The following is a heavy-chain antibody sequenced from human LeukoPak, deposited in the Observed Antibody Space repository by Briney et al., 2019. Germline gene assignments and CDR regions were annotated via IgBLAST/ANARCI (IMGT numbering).Heavy chain of an antibody. V-gene: IGHV3-48*01. CDR2: ISSSSSTI. CDR3: ARVDKYSSPGLDY. J-gene: IGHJ4*02. D-gene: IGHD6-13*01. CDR1: GFTFSSYS. Sequence: PGGSLRLSCAASGFTFSSYSMNWVRQAPGKGLEWVSYISSSSSTIYYADSVKGRFTVSRDNAKNSLYLQMNSLRAEDTAVYYCARVDKYSSPGLDYWGQGTLVTVSS.